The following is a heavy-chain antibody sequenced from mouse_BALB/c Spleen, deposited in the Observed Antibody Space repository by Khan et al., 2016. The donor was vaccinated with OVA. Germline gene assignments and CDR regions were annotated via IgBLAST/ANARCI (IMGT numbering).Heavy chain of an antibody. CDR1: GYIFTNYG. CDR2: INTYTGAP. D-gene: IGHD1-1*01. J-gene: IGHJ4*01. V-gene: IGHV9-3-1*01. CDR3: ARTLYGSGYDYAMDY. Sequence: QIQLVQSGPELKKPGETVKISCKASGYIFTNYGMTWVKQAPGKGLKWMGWINTYTGAPTYADDFKGRFAFSLETSANTAYLQINNLKNEDTATYFCARTLYGSGYDYAMDYWGQGTSVTVSS.